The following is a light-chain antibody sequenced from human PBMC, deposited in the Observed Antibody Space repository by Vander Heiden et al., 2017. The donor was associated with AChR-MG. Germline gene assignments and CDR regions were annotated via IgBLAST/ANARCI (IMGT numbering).Light chain of an antibody. V-gene: IGKV3-20*01. CDR3: QQYGDSSGLT. Sequence: DIVLTQSPDTLSLSPGDRATLSCRASQSISDTYINWYQQKPGQAPRFLIFGASNRATGTPDRFSDSGSGTDFTLTISRLEPEDFAVYYCQQYGDSSGLTFGPGSKVDI. CDR2: GAS. J-gene: IGKJ3*01. CDR1: QSISDTY.